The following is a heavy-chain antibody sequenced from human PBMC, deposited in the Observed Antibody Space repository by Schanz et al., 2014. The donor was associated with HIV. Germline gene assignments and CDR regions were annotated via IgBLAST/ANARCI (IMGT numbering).Heavy chain of an antibody. CDR3: AQMGAFAAFDI. D-gene: IGHD3-16*01. Sequence: QAQLVQSGAEVKKPGASVKISCKASGYGYIFTTYYIHWVRQAPGQGLEWMGVINIMLGKTNYAQKFQGRVSMTADQSTSTAYMEVSSLRSDDTAVYYCAQMGAFAAFDIWGHGTVVTVSS. CDR1: GYGYIFTTYY. CDR2: INIMLGKT. V-gene: IGHV1-46*01. J-gene: IGHJ3*02.